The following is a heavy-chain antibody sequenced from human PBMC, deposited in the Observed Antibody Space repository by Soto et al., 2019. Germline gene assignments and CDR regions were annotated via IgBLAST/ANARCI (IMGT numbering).Heavy chain of an antibody. D-gene: IGHD2-15*01. J-gene: IGHJ6*02. Sequence: ASVKVSCKASGYTFTGYYMHWVRQAPGQGLEWMGWINPNSGGTNYAQKFQGRVTMTRDTSISTAYMELSRLRSDDTAVYYCARDQTVSVVNYYYGMDVWGQGTTVTV. CDR2: INPNSGGT. CDR3: ARDQTVSVVNYYYGMDV. V-gene: IGHV1-2*02. CDR1: GYTFTGYY.